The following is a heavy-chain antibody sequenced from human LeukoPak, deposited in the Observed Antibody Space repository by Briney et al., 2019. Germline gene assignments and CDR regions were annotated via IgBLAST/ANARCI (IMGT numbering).Heavy chain of an antibody. CDR1: RYTFIDYY. V-gene: IGHV1-2*02. Sequence: ASVKVSCKASRYTFIDYYIHWVRQAPGQGLEWMGWINPNNGGTNYAQKFQGRVTMTRDTSISTAYMQLNSLRSDDTAVYYCARAVGDYGGNYVYWGQGALVTVSS. D-gene: IGHD4-23*01. J-gene: IGHJ4*02. CDR2: INPNNGGT. CDR3: ARAVGDYGGNYVY.